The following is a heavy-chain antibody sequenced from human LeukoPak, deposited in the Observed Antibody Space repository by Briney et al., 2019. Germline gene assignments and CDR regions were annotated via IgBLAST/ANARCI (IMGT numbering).Heavy chain of an antibody. J-gene: IGHJ4*02. Sequence: SETLSLTCTVSGGSISSYYWNWIRQAPGKGLEWIGYIYYSGTTNYNPSLKSRVTISVDTSKNQFSLKLSSVTAADTAVYYCARGVYIAAAQYGYWGQGTLVTVSS. CDR1: GGSISSYY. D-gene: IGHD6-13*01. CDR3: ARGVYIAAAQYGY. V-gene: IGHV4-59*01. CDR2: IYYSGTT.